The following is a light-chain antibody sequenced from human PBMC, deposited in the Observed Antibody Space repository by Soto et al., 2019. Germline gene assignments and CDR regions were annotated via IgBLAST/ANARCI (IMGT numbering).Light chain of an antibody. J-gene: IGLJ2*01. V-gene: IGLV2-11*01. CDR3: CSYAGNYSVV. Sequence: QSALTQPRSASGSPGQSVTISCTGTSRDVGAYNYVSWYQHHPGKAPKLMIYDVTKRPSGVPDRFSGSKSDNTASLTISGLQAEDEADYYCCSYAGNYSVVFGGGTKLTVL. CDR2: DVT. CDR1: SRDVGAYNY.